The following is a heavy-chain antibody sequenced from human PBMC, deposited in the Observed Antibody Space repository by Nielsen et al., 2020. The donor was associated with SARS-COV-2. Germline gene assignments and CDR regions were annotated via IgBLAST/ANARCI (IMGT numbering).Heavy chain of an antibody. J-gene: IGHJ6*02. Sequence: GGSLRLSCTASGFTFGDYAMSWFRQAPGKGLEWVGFIRSKAYGGTTEYAASVKGRFTISRDDSKSIAYLQMNSLRAEDTAVYYCAKDRVVATIYYYYGMDVWGQGTTVTVSS. CDR2: IRSKAYGGTT. CDR3: AKDRVVATIYYYYGMDV. D-gene: IGHD5-12*01. V-gene: IGHV3-49*03. CDR1: GFTFGDYA.